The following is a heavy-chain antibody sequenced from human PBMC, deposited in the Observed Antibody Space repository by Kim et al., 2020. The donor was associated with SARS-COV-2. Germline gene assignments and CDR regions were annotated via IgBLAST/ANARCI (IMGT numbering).Heavy chain of an antibody. J-gene: IGHJ5*02. CDR3: ARYYYGSGSYVFYWFGP. Sequence: SETLSLTCTVSGGSISSGGYYWSWIRQHPGKGLEWIGYIYYSGSTYYNPSLKSRVTISVDTSKNQFSLKLSSVTAADTAVYYCARYYYGSGSYVFYWFGPWGPGAPVTVS. CDR1: GGSISSGGYY. V-gene: IGHV4-31*03. D-gene: IGHD3-10*01. CDR2: IYYSGST.